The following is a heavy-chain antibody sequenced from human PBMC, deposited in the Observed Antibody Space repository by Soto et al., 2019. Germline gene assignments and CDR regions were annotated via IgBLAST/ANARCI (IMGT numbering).Heavy chain of an antibody. CDR2: INHSGST. J-gene: IGHJ6*02. CDR3: ARGDMDYDILTGYYEYYYYYGIDV. CDR1: GGSFSGYY. D-gene: IGHD3-9*01. V-gene: IGHV4-34*01. Sequence: SETLSLTCAVYGGSFSGYYWSWIRQPPGKGLEWIGEINHSGSTNYNPSLKSRVTISVDTSKNQFSLKLSSVTAADTAVYYCARGDMDYDILTGYYEYYYYYGIDVWGQGTTVTVSS.